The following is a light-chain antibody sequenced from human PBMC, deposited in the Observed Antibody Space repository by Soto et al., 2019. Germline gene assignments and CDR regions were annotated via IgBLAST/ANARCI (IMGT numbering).Light chain of an antibody. J-gene: IGLJ3*02. CDR3: CSYGLSTPGV. CDR2: EVN. V-gene: IGLV2-23*02. CDR1: SSDVGKYDL. Sequence: QSALTQPASVSGSPGQSITISCTGTSSDVGKYDLVSWYQQHPGRAPKIMIFEVNKRPSGVSDRFSGSKSGNTASLTISGLQADDEADYYCCSYGLSTPGVFGGGTKVTVL.